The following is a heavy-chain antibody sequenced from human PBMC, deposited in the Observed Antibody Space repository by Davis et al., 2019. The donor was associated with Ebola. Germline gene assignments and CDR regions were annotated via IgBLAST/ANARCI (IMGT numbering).Heavy chain of an antibody. D-gene: IGHD3-22*01. Sequence: SVKVSCKASGGTFSSYTISWVRQAPGQGLEWMGRIIPILGTANYAQKFQGRVTITADESTSTAYMELSSLRSEDTAVYYCAREFGLDSSAPFDYWGQGTLVTVSS. CDR2: IIPILGTA. CDR3: AREFGLDSSAPFDY. V-gene: IGHV1-69*08. CDR1: GGTFSSYT. J-gene: IGHJ4*02.